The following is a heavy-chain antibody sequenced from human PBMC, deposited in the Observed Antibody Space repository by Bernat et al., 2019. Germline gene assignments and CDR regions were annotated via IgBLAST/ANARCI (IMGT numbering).Heavy chain of an antibody. Sequence: QVQLVEAGGGLVKPGGSLRLSCAASGFTFSDYYMSWIRQAPGKGLDWVSYISSSSSYTNYADSVKGRFTIYRDNDKNSLYLQMNSLRAEDTAVYYCARGTSASAPYMDVWGKGTTVTVSS. CDR1: GFTFSDYY. J-gene: IGHJ6*03. CDR2: ISSSSSYT. CDR3: ARGTSASAPYMDV. V-gene: IGHV3-11*05.